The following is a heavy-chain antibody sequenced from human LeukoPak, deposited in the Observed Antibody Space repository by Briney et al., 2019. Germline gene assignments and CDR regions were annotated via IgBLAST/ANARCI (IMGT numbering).Heavy chain of an antibody. D-gene: IGHD2-2*01. CDR2: IIPIFGTA. CDR1: GGTFRSYA. Sequence: SVQVSCQASGGTFRSYAISWVRQAPGQGLAWMGGIIPIFGTANYAQKFQGRVTITADESTSTAYMELSSLRSEDTAVYYCARGKDGGYCSSTSCRRSYYLDIWGQGTMVTVSS. V-gene: IGHV1-69*13. J-gene: IGHJ3*02. CDR3: ARGKDGGYCSSTSCRRSYYLDI.